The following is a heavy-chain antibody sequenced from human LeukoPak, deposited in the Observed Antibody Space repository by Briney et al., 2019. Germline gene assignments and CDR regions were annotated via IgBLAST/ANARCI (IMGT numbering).Heavy chain of an antibody. CDR2: IKSKTDGGTT. CDR3: TTERYDSSGYHLYYFDY. D-gene: IGHD3-22*01. Sequence: GGSLRLSCAASGFTFSNAWVSWVRQAPGKGLEWVGRIKSKTDGGTTDYAAPVKGRFTISRDDSKNTLYLQMNSPKTEDTAVYYCTTERYDSSGYHLYYFDYWGQGTLVTVSS. J-gene: IGHJ4*02. V-gene: IGHV3-15*01. CDR1: GFTFSNAW.